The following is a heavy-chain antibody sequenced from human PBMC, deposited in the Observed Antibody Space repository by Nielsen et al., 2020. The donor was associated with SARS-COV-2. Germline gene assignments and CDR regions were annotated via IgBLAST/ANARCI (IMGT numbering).Heavy chain of an antibody. V-gene: IGHV3-11*04. Sequence: GGSLRLSCAASGFTFSDYYMSWIRQAPGKGLEWVSYISSSGSTIYYADSVKGRFTISRDNAKNSLYLQMNSLRAEDTAVYYCARQGIVVVPAVTGGMDVWGQGTTVTVS. CDR2: ISSSGSTI. CDR3: ARQGIVVVPAVTGGMDV. J-gene: IGHJ6*02. CDR1: GFTFSDYY. D-gene: IGHD2-2*01.